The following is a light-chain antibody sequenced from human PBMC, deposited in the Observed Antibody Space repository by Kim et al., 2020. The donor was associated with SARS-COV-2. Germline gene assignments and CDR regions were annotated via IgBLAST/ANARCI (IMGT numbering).Light chain of an antibody. Sequence: GQTITIACSGRRASIGSNRVCWYQQVPGTAPRLLIYADNQRPSGVPDRFSGSKSGTSVSLAIRGLRSEDEALYFCAAFDDTLRGQMFGGGTKVTVL. J-gene: IGLJ3*02. CDR2: ADN. CDR1: RASIGSNR. CDR3: AAFDDTLRGQM. V-gene: IGLV1-47*02.